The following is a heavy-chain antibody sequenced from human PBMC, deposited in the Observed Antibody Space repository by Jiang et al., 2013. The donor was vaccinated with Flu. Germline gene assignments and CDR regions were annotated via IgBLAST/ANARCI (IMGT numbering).Heavy chain of an antibody. D-gene: IGHD2-15*01. J-gene: IGHJ4*02. CDR3: ATSVRDYCSGGNCYYFDY. Sequence: GSGLVKPSGTLSLTCAVSGGSISSTYWWSWVRQPPGKGLEWIGEVYRSGSTNYNPSLKSRVTISLDKSRNHFSLKLNSVTAADTAVYYCATSVRDYCSGGNCYYFDYWGQGTLVTVSS. V-gene: IGHV4-4*02. CDR1: GGSISSTYW. CDR2: VYRSGST.